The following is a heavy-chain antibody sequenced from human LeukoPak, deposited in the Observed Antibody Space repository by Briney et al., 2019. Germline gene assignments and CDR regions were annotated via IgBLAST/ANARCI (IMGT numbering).Heavy chain of an antibody. D-gene: IGHD6-13*01. CDR2: IGTSSTTI. CDR3: ARGIAAAVDY. J-gene: IGHJ4*02. Sequence: GGSLRLSCAASGFTFSSYTMNWVRQPPGKGLEWVSNIGTSSTTIYYADSVKGRFTISRDNAKNSLYLQMNSLRADDTAVYYCARGIAAAVDYWGQGTLVTVSS. CDR1: GFTFSSYT. V-gene: IGHV3-48*01.